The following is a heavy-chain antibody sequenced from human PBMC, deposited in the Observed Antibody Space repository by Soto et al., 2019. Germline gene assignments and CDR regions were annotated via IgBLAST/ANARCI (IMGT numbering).Heavy chain of an antibody. CDR2: INPNSGNR. V-gene: IGHV1-2*02. J-gene: IGHJ5*02. CDR1: RYTITGSY. Sequence: PAKLRWKDSRYTITGSYMRWVRHALGQGLEWMGWINPNSGNRSYAQKFQGRVTMTRDTSTSTAYMELSSLASDDTAIYYCARMATSGTLTWFDPWGQGTLVTVSS. CDR3: ARMATSGTLTWFDP.